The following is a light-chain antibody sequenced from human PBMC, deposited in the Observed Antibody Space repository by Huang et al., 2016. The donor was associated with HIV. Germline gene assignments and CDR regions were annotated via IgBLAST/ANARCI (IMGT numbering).Light chain of an antibody. Sequence: EIVMKQSPVTLSVSPGERAALSCRASQSVSSNLAWYQQKPGQAPRLLIYGAFNRATGIPARFNGSGSGTDFTLTISSLQSEDFAVYYCQQYNNWPRNTFGQGTKLEIK. V-gene: IGKV3-15*01. CDR2: GAF. CDR3: QQYNNWPRNT. J-gene: IGKJ2*01. CDR1: QSVSSN.